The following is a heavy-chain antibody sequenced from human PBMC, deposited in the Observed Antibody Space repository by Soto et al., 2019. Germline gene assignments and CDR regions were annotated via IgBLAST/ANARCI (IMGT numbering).Heavy chain of an antibody. V-gene: IGHV1-18*01. CDR2: INTYNGNT. Sequence: ASVKVSCKTSGYTFTSYGMGWARQAPGQGLEWTGWINTYNGNTNYAQNLQGRVTLTTDTSTSTAYMELRSLRSNDTAIYYCAMVDVYVTPSPQDVWGQGTTVTVSS. D-gene: IGHD3-16*01. CDR1: GYTFTSYG. CDR3: AMVDVYVTPSPQDV. J-gene: IGHJ6*02.